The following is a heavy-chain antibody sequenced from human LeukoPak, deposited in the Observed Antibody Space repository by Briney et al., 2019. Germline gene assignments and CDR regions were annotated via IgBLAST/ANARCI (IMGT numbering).Heavy chain of an antibody. CDR3: ARGVSPYVYSSTFDY. CDR1: GFPFSSYA. D-gene: IGHD3-16*01. J-gene: IGHJ4*02. CDR2: ISYDGSNK. Sequence: GSLRLSCAASGFPFSSYAMHWVRQAPGKGLEWVAVISYDGSNKYYADSVKGRFTISRDNSKNTLYLQMNSLRAEDTAVYYCARGVSPYVYSSTFDYWGQGTLVTVSS. V-gene: IGHV3-30-3*01.